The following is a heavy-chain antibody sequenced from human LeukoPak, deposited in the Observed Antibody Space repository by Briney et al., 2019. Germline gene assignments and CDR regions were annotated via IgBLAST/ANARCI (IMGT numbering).Heavy chain of an antibody. D-gene: IGHD1-26*01. CDR1: GFTFSSYG. J-gene: IGHJ4*02. V-gene: IGHV3-30*02. Sequence: GGSLRLSCAASGFTFSSYGMHWVRQAPGKGLEWVAFIRYDGSNKYYADSVKGRFTISRDNSKNTLYLQMNSLRAEDTAVYYCAKDGLGSGSCSDYWGQGTLVTVSS. CDR2: IRYDGSNK. CDR3: AKDGLGSGSCSDY.